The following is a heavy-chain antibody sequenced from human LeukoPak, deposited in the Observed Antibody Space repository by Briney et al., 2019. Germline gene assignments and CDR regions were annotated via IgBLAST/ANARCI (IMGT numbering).Heavy chain of an antibody. D-gene: IGHD1-26*01. CDR1: GGSISSSSYY. CDR3: ARQGSGNYLSPVNC. J-gene: IGHJ4*02. Sequence: SGTLSLTCTVSGGSISSSSYYWGWIRQPPGKGLEWIGTIYYSGSTYYNPSLKSRVTISVDTSKNQFSLKLSSVTAADTAVYYCARQGSGNYLSPVNCWGQGTLVTVSS. CDR2: IYYSGST. V-gene: IGHV4-39*01.